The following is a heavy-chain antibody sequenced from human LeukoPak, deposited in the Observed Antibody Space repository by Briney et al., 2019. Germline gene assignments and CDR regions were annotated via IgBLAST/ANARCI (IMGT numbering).Heavy chain of an antibody. D-gene: IGHD6-13*01. CDR3: ARDAPCIAAAGTVCLEH. J-gene: IGHJ1*01. CDR2: IIPIFGTA. CDR1: GYTFTSYD. Sequence: ASVKVSCKASGYTFTSYDINWVRQAPGQGLEWMGGIIPIFGTANYAQKLQGRVTITADESTSTAYMELSSLRSEDTAVYYCARDAPCIAAAGTVCLEHWGQGTLVTVSS. V-gene: IGHV1-69*13.